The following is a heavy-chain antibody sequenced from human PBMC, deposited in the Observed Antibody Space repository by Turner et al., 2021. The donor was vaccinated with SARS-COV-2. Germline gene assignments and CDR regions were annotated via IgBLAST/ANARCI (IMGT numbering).Heavy chain of an antibody. Sequence: QAQLVQSSAAVKHPWASVKVSFRSTCYTFTGDYMNWVRQGPGQGLEWMGWINPNSCCTKYGQKFQGTVTMTRDTSISTAYMELRRLRSDDTAVYYWARNIAVAGNVTPNYYYYALDVWGQGTTVTVSS. D-gene: IGHD6-19*01. CDR1: CYTFTGDY. J-gene: IGHJ6*02. V-gene: IGHV1-2*02. CDR3: ARNIAVAGNVTPNYYYYALDV. CDR2: INPNSCCT.